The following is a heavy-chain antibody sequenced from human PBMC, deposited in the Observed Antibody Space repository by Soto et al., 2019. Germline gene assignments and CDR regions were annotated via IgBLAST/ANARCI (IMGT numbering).Heavy chain of an antibody. Sequence: GGSLRLSCAASGFTFSDYYMSWIRQAPGKGLEWVSYISSSGSTIYYADSVKGRFTISRDNAKNSLYLQMNSLRAEDTAVYYCARDRRIAVVAFDIWGQGTMVTVSS. CDR2: ISSSGSTI. CDR3: ARDRRIAVVAFDI. D-gene: IGHD6-19*01. CDR1: GFTFSDYY. V-gene: IGHV3-11*01. J-gene: IGHJ3*02.